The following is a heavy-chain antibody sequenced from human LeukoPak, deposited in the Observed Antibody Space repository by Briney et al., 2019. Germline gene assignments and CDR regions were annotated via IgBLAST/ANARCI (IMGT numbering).Heavy chain of an antibody. D-gene: IGHD2-2*01. J-gene: IGHJ4*02. CDR2: ITDTGDT. CDR3: ARSYCSSTSCYLDY. Sequence: SETLSLTCSVSGGSIRGYFWSWIRQPSSKGLEWIGYITDTGDTIYNPSLKSRVSISIDTSKNQFSLKLSSVTAADTAVYYCARSYCSSTSCYLDYWGQGTLVTVSS. V-gene: IGHV4-59*01. CDR1: GGSIRGYF.